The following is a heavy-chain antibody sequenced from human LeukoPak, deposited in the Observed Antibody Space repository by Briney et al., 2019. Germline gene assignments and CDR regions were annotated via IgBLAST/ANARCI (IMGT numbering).Heavy chain of an antibody. CDR3: ARGPPQYCSSISCWFDP. Sequence: GGSLRLSCAASGFTMRSYWMSWVRQAPGKGLEWVANIKQDGSEIYYVDSVKGRFTISRDNAKNSLYLQMNSLRAEDTALYYCARGPPQYCSSISCWFDPWGQGTLVTVSS. J-gene: IGHJ5*02. CDR1: GFTMRSYW. D-gene: IGHD2-2*01. CDR2: IKQDGSEI. V-gene: IGHV3-7*01.